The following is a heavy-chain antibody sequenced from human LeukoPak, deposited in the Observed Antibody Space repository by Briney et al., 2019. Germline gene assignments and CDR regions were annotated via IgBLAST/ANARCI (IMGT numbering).Heavy chain of an antibody. CDR2: ISYDGSNK. V-gene: IGHV3-30*04. CDR3: ARGGDFNY. Sequence: GGSLRVSCAASGFTFSSDAMHCVRQAPGKGLEWVAVISYDGSNKYYADSVKGRFTISRDNSKNTLYLQMNSLRAEDTAVYYCARGGDFNYWGQGTLVTASS. J-gene: IGHJ4*02. CDR1: GFTFSSDA.